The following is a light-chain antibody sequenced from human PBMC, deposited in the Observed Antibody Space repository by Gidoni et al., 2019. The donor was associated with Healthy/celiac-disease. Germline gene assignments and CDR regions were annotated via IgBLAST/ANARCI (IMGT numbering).Light chain of an antibody. CDR2: AAS. Sequence: DIQMTQSPSSLSASVGDRVTITCRASQSISSYLNWYQQKPGKAPKRLLYAASSLQSGVPSRFSGSGSGTDFTLTISSLQPEDFATYYCRQSYSTLWTFGQGTKVEIK. V-gene: IGKV1-39*01. J-gene: IGKJ1*01. CDR3: RQSYSTLWT. CDR1: QSISSY.